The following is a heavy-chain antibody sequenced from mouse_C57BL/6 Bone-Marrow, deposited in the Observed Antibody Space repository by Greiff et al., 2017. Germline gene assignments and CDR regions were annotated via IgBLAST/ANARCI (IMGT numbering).Heavy chain of an antibody. D-gene: IGHD4-1*01. Sequence: QVQLQQPGAELVKPGASVKMSCKASGYTFTSYWITWVKQRPGQGLEWIGDIYPTSGRTNYNEKFKSKAILTVDTSSNTAYMQLSSLTSEDSAVFYCARSGPLGRSFDYWGQGTTLTASS. CDR2: IYPTSGRT. CDR3: ARSGPLGRSFDY. J-gene: IGHJ2*01. V-gene: IGHV1-55*01. CDR1: GYTFTSYW.